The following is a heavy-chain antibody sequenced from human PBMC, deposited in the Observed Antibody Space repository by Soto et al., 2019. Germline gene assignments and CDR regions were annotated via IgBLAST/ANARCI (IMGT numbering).Heavy chain of an antibody. D-gene: IGHD6-13*01. J-gene: IGHJ5*02. Sequence: GGSLRLSCAASGFTFSSYAMHWVRQAPGKGLEYVSAISSKGGSTYYANSVKGRFTISGDNSKNTLYLQMGSLRAEDMAVYYCARGLYSSINWFDPWGQGTLVTVSS. V-gene: IGHV3-64*01. CDR2: ISSKGGST. CDR3: ARGLYSSINWFDP. CDR1: GFTFSSYA.